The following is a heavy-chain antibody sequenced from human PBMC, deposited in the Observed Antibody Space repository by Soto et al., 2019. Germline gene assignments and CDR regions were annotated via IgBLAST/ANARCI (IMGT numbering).Heavy chain of an antibody. D-gene: IGHD6-19*01. CDR1: GYTFTSYY. CDR3: ARGKGDSSGWNHAFDI. Sequence: ASVKVSCKASGYTFTSYYMHWVRQAPGQGLEWMGIINPSGGSTSYAQKFQGRVTMTRDTSTSTVYKELSSLRSEDTAVYYCARGKGDSSGWNHAFDIWGQGTMVTVSS. CDR2: INPSGGST. V-gene: IGHV1-46*03. J-gene: IGHJ3*02.